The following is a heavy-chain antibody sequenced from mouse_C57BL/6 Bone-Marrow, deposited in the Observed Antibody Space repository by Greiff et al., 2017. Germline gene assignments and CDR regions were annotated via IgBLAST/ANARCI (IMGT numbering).Heavy chain of an antibody. CDR1: GYTFTSYW. CDR2: IYPGSGST. V-gene: IGHV1-55*01. J-gene: IGHJ3*01. D-gene: IGHD2-4*01. CDR3: ASPHYYDRAY. Sequence: QVQLQQPGAELVKPGASVKMSCKASGYTFTSYWITWVKQRPGQGLEWIGVIYPGSGSTNYNEKFKSKATLTVDTSSRTAYVQLSSLTSEDSAVYYCASPHYYDRAYWGQGTLGTVSA.